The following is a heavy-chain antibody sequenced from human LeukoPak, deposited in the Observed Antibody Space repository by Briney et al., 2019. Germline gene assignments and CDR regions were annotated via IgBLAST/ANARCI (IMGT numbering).Heavy chain of an antibody. CDR3: ARSTWGYCSSTSCYGYDNYAFDY. J-gene: IGHJ4*02. V-gene: IGHV3-53*01. Sequence: GGSPRLFCAASGFTVNSQYMSWVRQAPGEGPVLFPIIYSRGGTYYADSVKGRFTISRDNSKNTLYLQINSLRAEDTAVYYCARSTWGYCSSTSCYGYDNYAFDYWGQGTLVTVSS. D-gene: IGHD2-2*01. CDR1: GFTVNSQY. CDR2: IYSRGGT.